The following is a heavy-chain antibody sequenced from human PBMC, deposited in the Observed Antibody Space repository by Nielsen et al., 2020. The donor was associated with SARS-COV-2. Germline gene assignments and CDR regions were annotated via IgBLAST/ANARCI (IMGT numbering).Heavy chain of an antibody. V-gene: IGHV4-34*01. CDR1: GGSFSGYY. D-gene: IGHD6-19*01. CDR2: INHSGST. CDR3: ARASGWYYYFDY. J-gene: IGHJ4*02. Sequence: SETLSLTCAVYGGSFSGYYWGWIRQPPGKGLEWIGEINHSGSTNYNPSLKSRVTISVDTSKNQFSLKLSSVTAADTAVYYCARASGWYYYFDYWGQGTLVTVSS.